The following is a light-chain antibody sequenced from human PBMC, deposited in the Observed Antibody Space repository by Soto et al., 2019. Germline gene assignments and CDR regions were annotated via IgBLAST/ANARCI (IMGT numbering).Light chain of an antibody. CDR2: DVS. Sequence: QSALTQSASVSGSPGQSITISCTGTSSDVGAYIYVSWYQQHPGKVPKLMIYDVSYRPAGVSNRFYGSRSGDTASLTISGLQAEDEADYYCSSYTSSSTYVFGTGTKLTVL. CDR1: SSDVGAYIY. J-gene: IGLJ1*01. CDR3: SSYTSSSTYV. V-gene: IGLV2-14*01.